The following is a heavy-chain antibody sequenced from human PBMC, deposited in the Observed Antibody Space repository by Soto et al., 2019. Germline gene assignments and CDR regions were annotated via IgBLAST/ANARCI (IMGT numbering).Heavy chain of an antibody. CDR3: ARDRSPPIAAVTYYMDV. D-gene: IGHD6-13*01. CDR2: INAGNGNT. J-gene: IGHJ6*03. CDR1: GYTFTSYA. V-gene: IGHV1-3*01. Sequence: ASVKVSCKASGYTFTSYAMHWVRQAPGQMLEWMGWINAGNGNTKYSQKFQGRVTITRDTSASTAYMELSSLRSEDTAVYYCARDRSPPIAAVTYYMDVWGKGTTVTVSS.